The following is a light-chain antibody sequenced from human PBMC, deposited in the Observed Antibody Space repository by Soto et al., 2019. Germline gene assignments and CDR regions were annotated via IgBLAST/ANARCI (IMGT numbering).Light chain of an antibody. V-gene: IGKV3-11*01. Sequence: ESMLTQSPATLSSFPGDRVSLCCRASQYINTRLAWYQHRPGQAPRLLIYQTSIRAAGIPARFSASGSGTDFTLTISDVQPEDFALYYCHQRQSWPRTFGQGTKVDIK. J-gene: IGKJ1*01. CDR2: QTS. CDR1: QYINTR. CDR3: HQRQSWPRT.